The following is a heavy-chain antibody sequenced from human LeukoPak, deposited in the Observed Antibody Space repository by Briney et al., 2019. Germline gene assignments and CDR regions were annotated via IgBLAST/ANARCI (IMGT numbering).Heavy chain of an antibody. J-gene: IGHJ4*02. V-gene: IGHV4-4*07. CDR3: ARGPPYGGDYEGY. D-gene: IGHD4-17*01. Sequence: SETLSLTCTVSGGSISSYYWSWIRQAAGKGLEWIRRIYTSGSTNYNPSLKSRVTISVDTSKNQFSLKLSSVTAADTAVYYCARGPPYGGDYEGYWGQGTLVTVSS. CDR1: GGSISSYY. CDR2: IYTSGST.